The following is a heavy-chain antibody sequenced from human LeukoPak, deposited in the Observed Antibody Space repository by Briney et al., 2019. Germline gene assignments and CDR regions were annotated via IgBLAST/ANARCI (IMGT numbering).Heavy chain of an antibody. J-gene: IGHJ4*02. Sequence: ASVKVSCRVSGYTLTELSMHWVRQAPGKGLEWMGGFDPEDGETIYAQKFQGRVTMARDTSTSTVYMELSSLRSEDTAVYYCARSHTAMVLVYWGQGTLVTVSS. D-gene: IGHD5-18*01. CDR3: ARSHTAMVLVY. V-gene: IGHV1-24*01. CDR2: FDPEDGET. CDR1: GYTLTELS.